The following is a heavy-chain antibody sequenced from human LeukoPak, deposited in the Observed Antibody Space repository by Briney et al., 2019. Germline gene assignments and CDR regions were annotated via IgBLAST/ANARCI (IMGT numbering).Heavy chain of an antibody. Sequence: SEALSLTCTVSGGSISSSSYYWGWIRQPPGKGLEWIGSIYYSGSTYYNPSLKSRVTISVDTSKNQFSLKLSSVTAADTAVYYCARAGDDDITLYYFDYWGQGTLVTVSS. CDR1: GGSISSSSYY. CDR3: ARAGDDDITLYYFDY. D-gene: IGHD3-9*01. J-gene: IGHJ4*02. CDR2: IYYSGST. V-gene: IGHV4-39*01.